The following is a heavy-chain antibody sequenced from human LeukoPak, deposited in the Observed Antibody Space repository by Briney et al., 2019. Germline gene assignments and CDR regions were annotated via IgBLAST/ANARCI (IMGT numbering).Heavy chain of an antibody. CDR3: AKEGLGSSWYPNYFDY. J-gene: IGHJ4*02. CDR2: ISYDGSNK. CDR1: GFTLSAYA. D-gene: IGHD6-13*01. Sequence: GGSLRLSSAASGFTLSAYAMHWVRQAPGKGLEWVALISYDGSNKYYADFVKGRFTISRDSSKNTLYLQVNSLRAEDTAVYYCAKEGLGSSWYPNYFDYWGQGTLVTVSS. V-gene: IGHV3-30*18.